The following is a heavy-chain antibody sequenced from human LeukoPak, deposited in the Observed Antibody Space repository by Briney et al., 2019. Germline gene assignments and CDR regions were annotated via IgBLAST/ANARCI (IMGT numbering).Heavy chain of an antibody. CDR2: IYYSGST. V-gene: IGHV4-59*01. CDR3: ARGREIDY. Sequence: PSETLSLTCTVSGGSISSYYWSWLRQPPGKGLEWIGYIYYSGSTNYNPSLKSRVTISVDTSKNQFSLKLSSVTAADTAVYYCARGREIDYWGQGTLVTVSS. J-gene: IGHJ4*02. CDR1: GGSISSYY. D-gene: IGHD3-10*01.